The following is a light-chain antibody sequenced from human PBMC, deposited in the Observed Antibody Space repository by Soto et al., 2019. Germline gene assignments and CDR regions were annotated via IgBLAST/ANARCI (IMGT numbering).Light chain of an antibody. CDR2: KAS. CDR1: QTISSW. Sequence: DIQMTQSPSTLSGSVGDRGTITCRASQTISSWLAWYQQKPGKAPKXLIYKASTLKSGVPSRFSGSGSGTEFTLTISSLQPDDVATYYCQQYNSYSSMFGQGTKVDIK. J-gene: IGKJ1*01. CDR3: QQYNSYSSM. V-gene: IGKV1-5*03.